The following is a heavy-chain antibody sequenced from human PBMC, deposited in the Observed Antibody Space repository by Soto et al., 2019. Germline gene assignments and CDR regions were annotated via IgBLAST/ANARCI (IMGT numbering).Heavy chain of an antibody. V-gene: IGHV3-23*01. CDR1: GFTFSSYA. J-gene: IGHJ4*02. D-gene: IGHD3-22*01. CDR2: ISGSGGST. Sequence: EVQLLESGGGLVQPGGSLRLSCAASGFTFSSYAMSWVRQAPGKGLEWVSAISGSGGSTYYADSVKGRFTISRDKSKNTLYLQMNSLRAEDTAVYYCAKDPLDDSSGYYDWGQGNLVTVSS. CDR3: AKDPLDDSSGYYD.